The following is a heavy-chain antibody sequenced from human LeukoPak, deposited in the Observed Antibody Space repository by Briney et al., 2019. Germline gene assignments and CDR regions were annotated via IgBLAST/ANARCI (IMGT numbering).Heavy chain of an antibody. CDR3: ARVGXHYHWYFDL. D-gene: IGHD3-10*01. Sequence: GGSLTLSCEASGFSVGTKYMNWVRQAPGKGLEWLSILYSGADTYYADSVKGRFTISRDSSKNTLFLHMNGLRTDDTAIYYCARVGXHYHWYFDLWGRGTRVSVSS. CDR2: LYSGADT. V-gene: IGHV3-53*01. CDR1: GFSVGTKY. J-gene: IGHJ2*01.